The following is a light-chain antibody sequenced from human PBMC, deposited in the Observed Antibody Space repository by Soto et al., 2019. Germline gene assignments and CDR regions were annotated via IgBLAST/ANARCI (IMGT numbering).Light chain of an antibody. CDR3: QQYGSLPFT. CDR1: QSVSSSY. Sequence: EIVLTQSPGTLSLSPGERATLSCRASQSVSSSYLAWYQQKPGQAPRLLIYGASSRATGIPDRFSVSGSGTDFTLTISRLEPEDFAVYYWQQYGSLPFTFGPWTKVDIK. J-gene: IGKJ3*01. CDR2: GAS. V-gene: IGKV3-20*01.